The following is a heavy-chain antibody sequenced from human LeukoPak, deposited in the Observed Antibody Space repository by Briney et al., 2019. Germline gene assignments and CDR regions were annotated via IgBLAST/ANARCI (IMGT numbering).Heavy chain of an antibody. CDR2: INHGGST. CDR1: GVSLSGYY. D-gene: IGHD3-3*01. CDR3: ARGRITDFWSGYYLSYYYMDV. Sequence: SETLSLTCAVYGVSLSGYYWSWIRQPPGKGLEWIGEINHGGSTNYNPSLKSRVTISVDTSKNQFSLKLSSVTAADTAVYYCARGRITDFWSGYYLSYYYMDVWGKGTTVTVSS. V-gene: IGHV4-34*01. J-gene: IGHJ6*03.